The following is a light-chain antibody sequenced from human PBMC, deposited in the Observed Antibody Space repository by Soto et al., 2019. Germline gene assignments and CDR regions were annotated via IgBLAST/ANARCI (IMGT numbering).Light chain of an antibody. CDR1: QSASSY. CDR3: QQYGSSRST. V-gene: IGKV3-11*01. Sequence: EIVLTQSPATLSLSPGERATLSCRASQSASSYLAWYQQKPGRAPRLLIYDASNRATGIPARFSGSGSGTDFTLTISSLEPEDFAVYYCQQYGSSRSTFGQGTKVDIK. J-gene: IGKJ1*01. CDR2: DAS.